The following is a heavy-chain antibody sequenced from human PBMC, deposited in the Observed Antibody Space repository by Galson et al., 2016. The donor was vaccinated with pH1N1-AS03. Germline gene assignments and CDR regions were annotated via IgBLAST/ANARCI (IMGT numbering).Heavy chain of an antibody. CDR3: ARDTARSFDY. CDR2: IEASSTYI. CDR1: GFTFRDYN. D-gene: IGHD5-18*01. J-gene: IGHJ4*02. V-gene: IGHV3-21*01. Sequence: SLRLSCAVSGFTFRDYNLNWVRQAPGKGPEWVSPIEASSTYIYYADSVKGRFTISRDNSKNSLYLQMNSLRAEDTAVYYCARDTARSFDYWGLGTLVSVSS.